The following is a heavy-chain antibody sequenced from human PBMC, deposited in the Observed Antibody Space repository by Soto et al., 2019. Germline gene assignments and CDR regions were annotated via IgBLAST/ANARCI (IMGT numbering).Heavy chain of an antibody. CDR3: ARYLSRDPFDY. Sequence: SETLSLTCAVYGGSFSCYYWIWIRQPPGKGLEWIGEINHSGSTNYNPSLKSRVTISVDTSKNQFSLKLSSVTAADTAVYYCARYLSRDPFDYWGQGTLVTVSS. J-gene: IGHJ4*02. D-gene: IGHD2-21*01. CDR1: GGSFSCYY. CDR2: INHSGST. V-gene: IGHV4-34*01.